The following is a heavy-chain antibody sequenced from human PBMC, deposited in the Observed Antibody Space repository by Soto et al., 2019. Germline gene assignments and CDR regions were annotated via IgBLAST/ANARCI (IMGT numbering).Heavy chain of an antibody. V-gene: IGHV3-9*03. D-gene: IGHD2-2*01. CDR3: AKDAGSVSNSWVNWSDP. Sequence: GGSLRLSCAASGFTFDAYAMHWVRQAPGKGLEWVSGISWNSGRMGYADSVKGRFTISRDNAKNSLYLQMNSLRAEDMALYYCAKDAGSVSNSWVNWSDPRAQRTPVTVSS. CDR2: ISWNSGRM. J-gene: IGHJ5*02. CDR1: GFTFDAYA.